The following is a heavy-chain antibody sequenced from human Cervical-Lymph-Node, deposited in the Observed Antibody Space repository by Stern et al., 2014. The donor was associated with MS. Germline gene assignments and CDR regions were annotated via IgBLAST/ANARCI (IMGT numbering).Heavy chain of an antibody. J-gene: IGHJ4*02. Sequence: QVHLVEPGGGVVQPGRSLRLSCAASGFTFSAYAMHWVRQTPGKGLEWLAVISYEGGNKYYADSLKGRFTISRDNSKNTLYLHMNSLRADDTAVYYCARDLVMYSSAWSPGPYWGQGTLVTVSS. V-gene: IGHV3-30*04. CDR2: ISYEGGNK. CDR3: ARDLVMYSSAWSPGPY. D-gene: IGHD6-19*01. CDR1: GFTFSAYA.